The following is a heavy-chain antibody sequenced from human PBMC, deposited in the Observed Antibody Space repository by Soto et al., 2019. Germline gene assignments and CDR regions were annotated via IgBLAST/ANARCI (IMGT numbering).Heavy chain of an antibody. D-gene: IGHD3-3*01. Sequence: ASVKVSCKVSGYTLTELSMHWVRQAPGKGLEWMGGFDPEDGETIYAQKFQGRGTMTEDTSTDTAYMELSSLISEDTAVYYCATGRFLGTITDYCDGMDVWGQGTTVTVSS. CDR1: GYTLTELS. J-gene: IGHJ6*02. CDR2: FDPEDGET. CDR3: ATGRFLGTITDYCDGMDV. V-gene: IGHV1-24*01.